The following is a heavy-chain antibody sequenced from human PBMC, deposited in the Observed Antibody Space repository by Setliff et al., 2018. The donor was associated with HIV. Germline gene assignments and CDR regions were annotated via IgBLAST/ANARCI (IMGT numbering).Heavy chain of an antibody. D-gene: IGHD3-9*01. Sequence: GASVKVSCKVSGYTLSELSMHWVRQAPGEGLEWMGGFDPEDGETIYAEKFQGRVTMTEDTATETAYMELSSLRSEDTAVYYCATDAYHGFLTGTTPGAFDIWGQGTVVTVSS. CDR3: ATDAYHGFLTGTTPGAFDI. CDR1: GYTLSELS. J-gene: IGHJ3*02. V-gene: IGHV1-24*01. CDR2: FDPEDGET.